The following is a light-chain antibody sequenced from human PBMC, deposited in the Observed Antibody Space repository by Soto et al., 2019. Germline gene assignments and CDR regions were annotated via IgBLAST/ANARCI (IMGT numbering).Light chain of an antibody. CDR1: HSISSW. CDR2: KAS. Sequence: DIQMTQSPSTLSASVGDRVTITCRASHSISSWLAWYQQKPGKAPKLLIYKASSLESGVPSRFSGSGSGTEFTLPISSLQPDDFATYYCQQYNSYPSFGGGTKVEIK. V-gene: IGKV1-5*03. J-gene: IGKJ4*01. CDR3: QQYNSYPS.